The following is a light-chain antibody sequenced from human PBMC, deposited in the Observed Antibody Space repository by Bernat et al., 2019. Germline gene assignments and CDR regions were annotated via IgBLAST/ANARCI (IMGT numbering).Light chain of an antibody. CDR3: QQLNSYPIT. CDR2: GAS. V-gene: IGKV1-9*01. CDR1: QVIGTY. Sequence: DIQLTQSPPFLSASVGDRVTITCRASQVIGTYSAWYQQKPGKAPNLLIYGASTLQTGVPSRFSGSGSGTEFTLTISSLRPEDFATYHCQQLNSYPITFGQGTRLELK. J-gene: IGKJ5*01.